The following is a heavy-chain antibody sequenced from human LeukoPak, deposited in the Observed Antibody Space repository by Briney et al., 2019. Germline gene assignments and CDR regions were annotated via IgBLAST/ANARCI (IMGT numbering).Heavy chain of an antibody. J-gene: IGHJ4*02. Sequence: GGSLRLSCAASGFTFSSYGMHWVRQAPGKGLEWVAVISYDGSNKYYADSVKGRLTISRDNSKNTLYLQMNSLRAEDTAVYYCAKGPLLGYSSSWYWSDWGQGTLVTVSS. CDR3: AKGPLLGYSSSWYWSD. V-gene: IGHV3-30*18. D-gene: IGHD6-13*01. CDR2: ISYDGSNK. CDR1: GFTFSSYG.